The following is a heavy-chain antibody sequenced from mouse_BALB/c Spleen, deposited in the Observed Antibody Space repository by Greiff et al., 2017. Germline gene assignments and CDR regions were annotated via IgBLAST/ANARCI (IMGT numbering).Heavy chain of an antibody. Sequence: VQLQQSGAELARPGASVKLSCKASGYTFTDYYINWVKQRTGQGLEWIGEIYPGSGNTYYNEKFKGKATLTADKSSSTAYMQLSSLTSEDSAVYFCARGDYDYDNAMDYWGQGTSVTVSS. CDR3: ARGDYDYDNAMDY. CDR2: IYPGSGNT. CDR1: GYTFTDYY. D-gene: IGHD2-4*01. J-gene: IGHJ4*01. V-gene: IGHV1-77*01.